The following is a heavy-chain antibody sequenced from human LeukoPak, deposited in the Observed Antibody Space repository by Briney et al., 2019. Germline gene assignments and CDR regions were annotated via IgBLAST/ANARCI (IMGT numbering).Heavy chain of an antibody. J-gene: IGHJ6*02. CDR2: ISYDGSNK. D-gene: IGHD3-16*02. CDR1: GFTFSSYA. V-gene: IGHV3-30-3*01. Sequence: PGRSLRLSCAASGFTFSSYAMHWVRQAPGKGLEWVAVISYDGSNKYYADSVKGRFTISRDNSKNTLYLQMNSLRAEDTAVYYCARGAAHYVWGSYRPTDPSDYYYGMDVWGQGTTVTVSS. CDR3: ARGAAHYVWGSYRPTDPSDYYYGMDV.